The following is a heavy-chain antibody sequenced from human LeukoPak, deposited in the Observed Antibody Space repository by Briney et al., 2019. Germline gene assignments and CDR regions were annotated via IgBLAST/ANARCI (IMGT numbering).Heavy chain of an antibody. J-gene: IGHJ3*02. CDR3: AKETEEAFDI. Sequence: GGSLRLSCVASGFTFSNYAFNWVRQAPGKGLEWVSSINGGSSSIYYADSVKGRFTVSRDNAKNSVFLQMNSLRAEDTAVYYCAKETEEAFDIWGQGTMVTVSS. CDR1: GFTFSNYA. D-gene: IGHD2-21*02. CDR2: INGGSSSI. V-gene: IGHV3-21*01.